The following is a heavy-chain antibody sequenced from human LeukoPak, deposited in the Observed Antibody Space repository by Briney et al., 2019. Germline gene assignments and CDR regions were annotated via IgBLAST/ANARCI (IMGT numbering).Heavy chain of an antibody. Sequence: GGSLRLSCSASGFTFSAYNMNWVRQAPGKGLEWVSSITSSSSYTFYAYSVKGRFTITRDNAKNSLYLQMNSLRAEDTSIYYCARDPYNGNYGDSYYYYMDVWGKGTTVTISS. CDR2: ITSSSSYT. CDR3: ARDPYNGNYGDSYYYYMDV. V-gene: IGHV3-21*01. CDR1: GFTFSAYN. J-gene: IGHJ6*03. D-gene: IGHD1-26*01.